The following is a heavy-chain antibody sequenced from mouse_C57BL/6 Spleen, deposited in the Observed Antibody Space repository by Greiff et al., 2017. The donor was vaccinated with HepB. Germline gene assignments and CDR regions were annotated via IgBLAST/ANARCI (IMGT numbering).Heavy chain of an antibody. V-gene: IGHV10-1*01. Sequence: EVQLVESGGGLVQPKGSLKLSCAASGFSFNTYAMNWVRQAPGKGLEWVARIRSKSNNYATYYADSVKDRFTISRDDSESMLYLQMNNLKTEDTAMYYCVRHSYYDYPYAMDYWGQGTSVTVSS. CDR3: VRHSYYDYPYAMDY. J-gene: IGHJ4*01. CDR1: GFSFNTYA. CDR2: IRSKSNNYAT. D-gene: IGHD2-4*01.